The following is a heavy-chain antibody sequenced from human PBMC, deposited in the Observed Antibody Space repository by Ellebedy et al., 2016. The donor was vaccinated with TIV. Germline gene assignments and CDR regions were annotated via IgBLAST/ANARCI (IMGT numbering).Heavy chain of an antibody. Sequence: SETLSLTXTVSGGSISSYYWSWIRQPPGKGLEWIGSIYYSGSTNYNPSLKSRVTISVDTSKNQFSLKLSSVTAADTAVYYRARAYNPVGYYYGSYYYYYGMDVWGQGTTVTVSS. V-gene: IGHV4-59*12. CDR1: GGSISSYY. CDR3: ARAYNPVGYYYGSYYYYYGMDV. D-gene: IGHD3-10*01. CDR2: IYYSGST. J-gene: IGHJ6*02.